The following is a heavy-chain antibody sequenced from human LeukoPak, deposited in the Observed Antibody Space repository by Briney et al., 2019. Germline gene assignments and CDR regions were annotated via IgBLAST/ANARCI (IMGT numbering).Heavy chain of an antibody. CDR2: IYHSGST. CDR3: ARGSYYYYYMDV. J-gene: IGHJ6*03. V-gene: IGHV4-38-2*01. Sequence: SETLSLTCAVSGYSISSGYYWGWIRQPPGKGQEWIGSIYHSGSTYYNPSLKGRVTISVDTSKNQFSLKLSSVTAADTAVYYCARGSYYYYYMDVWGKGTTVTVSS. CDR1: GYSISSGYY. D-gene: IGHD1-26*01.